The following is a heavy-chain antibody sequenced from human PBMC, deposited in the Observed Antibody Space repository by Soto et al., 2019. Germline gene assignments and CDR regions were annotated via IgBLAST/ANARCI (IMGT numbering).Heavy chain of an antibody. CDR1: GYTLTELS. CDR3: ATGPDCSGGSCYSNFDY. D-gene: IGHD2-15*01. CDR2: FDPEDGET. V-gene: IGHV1-24*01. Sequence: GASVKVSCKVSGYTLTELSMHWVRQAPGKGLEWMGGFDPEDGETIYAQKFQGRVTMTEDTSTDTAYIELSSLRSEDTAVYYCATGPDCSGGSCYSNFDYWGQGTLVTVSS. J-gene: IGHJ4*02.